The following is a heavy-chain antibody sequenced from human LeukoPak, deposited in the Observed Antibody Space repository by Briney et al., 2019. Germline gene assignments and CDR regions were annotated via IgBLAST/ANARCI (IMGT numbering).Heavy chain of an antibody. D-gene: IGHD3-10*01. CDR1: GYTFTSYG. CDR2: ISAYNGNT. V-gene: IGHV1-18*01. J-gene: IGHJ3*02. CDR3: ARAPLWFGELAHAFDI. Sequence: GASVKVSCKASGYTFTSYGISWVRQAPGQGLEWMGWISAYNGNTNYAQKLQGRVTMTTDTSTSTAYMELRSLRSDDTAVYYCARAPLWFGELAHAFDIWGQGTMVTVSS.